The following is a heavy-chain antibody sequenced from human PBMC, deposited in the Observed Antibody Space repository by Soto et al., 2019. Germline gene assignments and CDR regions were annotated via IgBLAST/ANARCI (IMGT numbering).Heavy chain of an antibody. CDR1: EFTFSNYA. CDR2: ISYGGGTT. CDR3: ARAGGAAVAGTIDAFDI. J-gene: IGHJ3*02. D-gene: IGHD6-19*01. Sequence: GGSLRLSCAASEFTFSNYAMSWVRQAPGKGLEWVSAISYGGGTTYYADSVKGRFTISRDNSKNTLYLQMNSLRAEDTAVYYCARAGGAAVAGTIDAFDIWGQGTMVTVSS. V-gene: IGHV3-23*01.